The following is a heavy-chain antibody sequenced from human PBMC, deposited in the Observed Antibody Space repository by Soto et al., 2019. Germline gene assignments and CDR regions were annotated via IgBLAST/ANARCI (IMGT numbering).Heavy chain of an antibody. Sequence: SETLSLTCTVSGGSVSSGSYYWSWIRQPPGKGLEWIGYIYYSGSTNYNPSLKSRVTISVDTSKNQFSLKLSSVTAADTAVYYCARGRDIVVVVAATPWFDPWGQGTLVTVS. D-gene: IGHD2-15*01. CDR3: ARGRDIVVVVAATPWFDP. J-gene: IGHJ5*02. V-gene: IGHV4-61*01. CDR2: IYYSGST. CDR1: GGSVSSGSYY.